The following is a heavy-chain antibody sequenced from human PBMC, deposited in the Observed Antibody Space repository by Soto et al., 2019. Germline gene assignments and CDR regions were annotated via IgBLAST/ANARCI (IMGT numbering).Heavy chain of an antibody. V-gene: IGHV6-1*01. CDR2: TYFRSKWYN. Sequence: SQTLSLTCAISGESVSSNTASWNWIRQSPSRGLEWLGRTYFRSKWYNDYAVSVKSRIIINPDTSNNPFSPQLNSVTPDDPAVYFCAKGDNLGPKTGYAFDPWGQGIMVTVSS. J-gene: IGHJ5*02. D-gene: IGHD5-12*01. CDR3: AKGDNLGPKTGYAFDP. CDR1: GESVSSNTAS.